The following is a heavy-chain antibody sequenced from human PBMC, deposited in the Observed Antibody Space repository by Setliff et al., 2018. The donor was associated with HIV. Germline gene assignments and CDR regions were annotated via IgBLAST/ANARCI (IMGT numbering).Heavy chain of an antibody. Sequence: ASVKVSCKASGYTFIAYGIRWVRRAPGQGLEWMGWIGPYNGRTEYAQEFQGRVSLTIDTSASTAYMELRSLRSDDTAVYFCARGGAVSADFDSWGQGTLVTVSS. J-gene: IGHJ4*02. CDR3: ARGGAVSADFDS. CDR1: GYTFIAYG. D-gene: IGHD3-16*01. V-gene: IGHV1-18*01. CDR2: IGPYNGRT.